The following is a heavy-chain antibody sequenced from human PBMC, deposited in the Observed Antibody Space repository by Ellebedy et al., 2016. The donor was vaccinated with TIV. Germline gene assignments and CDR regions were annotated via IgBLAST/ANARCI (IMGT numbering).Heavy chain of an antibody. Sequence: ASVKVSXKASRYTFTSYDINWVRQATGQGLEWMGWMNPNSGNTGYAQKFQGRVTMTRNTSISTAYMELSSLRSEDTAVYYCAREGRLVVPAAPDYWGQGTLVTVSS. CDR1: RYTFTSYD. V-gene: IGHV1-8*01. CDR3: AREGRLVVPAAPDY. J-gene: IGHJ4*02. D-gene: IGHD2-2*01. CDR2: MNPNSGNT.